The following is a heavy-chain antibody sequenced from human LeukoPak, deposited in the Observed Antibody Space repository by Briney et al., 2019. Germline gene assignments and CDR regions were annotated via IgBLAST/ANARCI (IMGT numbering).Heavy chain of an antibody. CDR3: ARVPVYNWNDGDFDY. CDR2: INPNSGGT. CDR1: GYTFNGYY. Sequence: GASVKVSCKASGYTFNGYYMHWVRQAPGQGLEWMGWINPNSGGTNYAQKFQGRVTMTRDTSISTAYMELSRLRSDDTAVYYCARVPVYNWNDGDFDYWGQGTLVTVSS. D-gene: IGHD1-20*01. V-gene: IGHV1-2*02. J-gene: IGHJ4*02.